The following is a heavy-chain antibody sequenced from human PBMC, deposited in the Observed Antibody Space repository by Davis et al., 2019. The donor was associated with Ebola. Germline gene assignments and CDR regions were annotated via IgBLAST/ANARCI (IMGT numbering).Heavy chain of an antibody. D-gene: IGHD2/OR15-2a*01. Sequence: GGSLRLSCAASGFTCSSYSMNWVRQAPGKGLEWVSYISSSSSTIYYADSVKGRFTISRDNAKNSLYLQMNSLRDEDTAVYYCARGTTSPLLYYYYGMDVWGKGTTVTVSS. J-gene: IGHJ6*04. CDR3: ARGTTSPLLYYYYGMDV. CDR1: GFTCSSYS. V-gene: IGHV3-48*02. CDR2: ISSSSSTI.